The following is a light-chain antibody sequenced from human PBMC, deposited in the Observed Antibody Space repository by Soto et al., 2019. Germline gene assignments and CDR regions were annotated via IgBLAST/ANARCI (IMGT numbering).Light chain of an antibody. CDR1: QSVLYSSNNKNY. J-gene: IGKJ1*01. CDR2: WAS. V-gene: IGKV4-1*01. Sequence: DIVMTQCPNALPVGLRYRTTINCNSSQSVLYSSNNKNYLAWYQQKPGQPPKLLIYWASTRESGVPDRFSGSGSGTDFTLTISSLQAEDVAVYYCQQYYSTPRTFRQRTKVDTK. CDR3: QQYYSTPRT.